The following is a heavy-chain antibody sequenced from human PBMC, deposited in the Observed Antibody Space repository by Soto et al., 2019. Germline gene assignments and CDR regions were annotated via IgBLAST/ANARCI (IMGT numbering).Heavy chain of an antibody. CDR2: IWYDGSNK. J-gene: IGHJ5*02. Sequence: QVHLVESGGGVVQPGTSLRLSCAASGFTFSSYPMHWVRQAPGKGLEWVAVIWYDGSNKYYADSVKGRFTTSRDNSKYTLYLQLNSLRADDTALYYCARSGSSSPFEVGWFDPWGQGTLVTVSS. CDR3: ARSGSSSPFEVGWFDP. V-gene: IGHV3-33*01. D-gene: IGHD6-6*01. CDR1: GFTFSSYP.